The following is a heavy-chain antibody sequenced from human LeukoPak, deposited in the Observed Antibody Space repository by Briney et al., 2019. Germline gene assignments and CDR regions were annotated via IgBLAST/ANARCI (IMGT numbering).Heavy chain of an antibody. V-gene: IGHV4-30-4*01. CDR3: ARGSFYDGFDY. J-gene: IGHJ4*02. CDR2: IYYSGRT. Sequence: SETLSPTCTVSGGSISSGDSYWSWIRQPPGKGLEWIGYIYYSGRTYYNPSLKSRVTTSVDTPRSQFSLKLRSVTAADTAVYFCARGSFYDGFDYWGQGTLVTVSS. D-gene: IGHD5/OR15-5a*01. CDR1: GGSISSGDSY.